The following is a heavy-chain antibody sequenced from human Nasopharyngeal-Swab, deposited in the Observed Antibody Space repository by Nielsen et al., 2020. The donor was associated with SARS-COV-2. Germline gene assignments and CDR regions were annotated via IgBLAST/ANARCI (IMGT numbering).Heavy chain of an antibody. J-gene: IGHJ3*02. CDR3: ARGSGSYGRAFDI. Sequence: GGSLRLSCAASGFTFSGYAMSWVRQAPGKGLEWVSAIGGTGGSTYYADSVKGRFTISRDNSKNTLYLQMNSLRAEDTAVYYCARGSGSYGRAFDIWGQGTMVTVSS. V-gene: IGHV3-23*01. CDR2: IGGTGGST. CDR1: GFTFSGYA. D-gene: IGHD1-26*01.